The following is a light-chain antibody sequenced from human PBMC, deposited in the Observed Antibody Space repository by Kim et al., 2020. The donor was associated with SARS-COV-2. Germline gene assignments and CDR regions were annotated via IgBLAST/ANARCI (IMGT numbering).Light chain of an antibody. J-gene: IGLJ1*01. Sequence: QSALTQPPSVSGSPGQSITISCTGTPNDIGAYKYVSWYQQYPGKAPKLVIYDSVKRPSAISDRFSASKSGNTASLTISGLHPEDEADYYCCSFTINITFVFGPGTKVTVL. CDR1: PNDIGAYKY. CDR2: DSV. CDR3: CSFTINITFV. V-gene: IGLV2-14*03.